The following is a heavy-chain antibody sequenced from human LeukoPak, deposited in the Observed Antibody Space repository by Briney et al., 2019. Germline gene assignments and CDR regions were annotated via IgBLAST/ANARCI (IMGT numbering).Heavy chain of an antibody. CDR3: ATHFGRDGYKSNAFDI. CDR1: GGSFSSSSHY. D-gene: IGHD5-24*01. V-gene: IGHV4-39*01. CDR2: MYYSGST. Sequence: KPSETLSLTCTVSGGSFSSSSHYWGWVRQPRGKGLEWIGSMYYSGSTYYNASLRSRVTISVDTSRDQFSLKLSSVTAADTAVYYSATHFGRDGYKSNAFDIWGPGTMVTVSP. J-gene: IGHJ3*02.